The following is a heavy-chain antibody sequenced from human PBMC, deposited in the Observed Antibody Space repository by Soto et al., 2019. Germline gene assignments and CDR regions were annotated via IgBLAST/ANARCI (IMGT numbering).Heavy chain of an antibody. D-gene: IGHD3-3*01. V-gene: IGHV4-34*01. CDR1: GGSFSGYY. Sequence: QVQLQQWGAGLLKPSETLSLTCAVYGGSFSGYYWSWIRQPPGKGLEWIGEINHSGSTNYNPSLKSRVPISVDTAKNQFSLKLSSVTAADTAVYYCARGPIRFLEWLSNHNWFDPWGQGTLVTVSS. CDR2: INHSGST. CDR3: ARGPIRFLEWLSNHNWFDP. J-gene: IGHJ5*02.